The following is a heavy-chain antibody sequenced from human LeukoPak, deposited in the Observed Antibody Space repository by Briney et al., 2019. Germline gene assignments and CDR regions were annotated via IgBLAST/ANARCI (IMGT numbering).Heavy chain of an antibody. J-gene: IGHJ4*02. V-gene: IGHV4-38-2*01. CDR3: ARSGYCSGGRCYPANYFDY. CDR1: GYSISSGYY. D-gene: IGHD2-15*01. Sequence: NASETLSLTCAVSGYSISSGYYWGWIRQPPGKGLEWIGSMYHSGSTYYNPSLKSRVTISVDTSKNQFSLKLSSVTAADTAVYYCARSGYCSGGRCYPANYFDYWGPGSPVSVSS. CDR2: MYHSGST.